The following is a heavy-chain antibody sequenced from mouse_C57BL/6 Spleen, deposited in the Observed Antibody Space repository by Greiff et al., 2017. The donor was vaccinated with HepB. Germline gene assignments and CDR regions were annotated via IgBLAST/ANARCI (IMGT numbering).Heavy chain of an antibody. J-gene: IGHJ2*01. Sequence: QVQLQQSGAELVRPGASVTLSCKASGYTFTDYEMHWVKQTPVHGLEWIGAIDPETGGTAYNQKFKGKAILTADKSSSTAYMELRSLTSEDSAVYYCTPKGLHYDYSYFDYWGQSTTLTVSS. D-gene: IGHD2-4*01. V-gene: IGHV1-15*01. CDR2: IDPETGGT. CDR1: GYTFTDYE. CDR3: TPKGLHYDYSYFDY.